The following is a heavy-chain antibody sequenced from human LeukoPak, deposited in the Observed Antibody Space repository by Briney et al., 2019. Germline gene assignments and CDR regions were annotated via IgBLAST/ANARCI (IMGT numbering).Heavy chain of an antibody. J-gene: IGHJ4*02. CDR3: AKARTGIAVVSAIDY. V-gene: IGHV3-23*01. CDR2: ISDSGGGT. D-gene: IGHD2-21*02. Sequence: PGGSLRLSCAASGLTFRNYAMSWVRQAPGKGLEWVSGISDSGGGTHYADSVKGRFTISRDNSKNTLYLQMNSLRAEDTAVYFCAKARTGIAVVSAIDYWGQGTLVSISS. CDR1: GLTFRNYA.